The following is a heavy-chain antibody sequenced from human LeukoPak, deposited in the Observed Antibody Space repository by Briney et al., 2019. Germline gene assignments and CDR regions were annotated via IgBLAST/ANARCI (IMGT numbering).Heavy chain of an antibody. V-gene: IGHV1-69*04. CDR1: GGTFSSYA. D-gene: IGHD1-1*01. Sequence: SVKVSCKASGGTFSSYAISWVRQAPGQGLEWMGRIIPILGIANYAQKFQGRVTITTDESTSTAYMELSSLRSEDTAVYYCARDGTNLYMDVWGKGTTVTVSS. CDR3: ARDGTNLYMDV. J-gene: IGHJ6*03. CDR2: IIPILGIA.